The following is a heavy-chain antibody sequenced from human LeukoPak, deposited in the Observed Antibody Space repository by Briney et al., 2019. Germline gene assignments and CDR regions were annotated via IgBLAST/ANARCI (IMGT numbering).Heavy chain of an antibody. CDR2: IKTDGSET. J-gene: IGHJ4*02. CDR3: TRDLNPDSSG. V-gene: IGHV3-7*01. D-gene: IGHD3-22*01. Sequence: PGGSLRLSCAASRFSFSSYWMTWVRQAPGKGLECVANIKTDGSETYYLDSVKGRFTVSRDNAKNSLYLQMNSLRVEDTAVYFCTRDLNPDSSGWGQGTLVTVSS. CDR1: RFSFSSYW.